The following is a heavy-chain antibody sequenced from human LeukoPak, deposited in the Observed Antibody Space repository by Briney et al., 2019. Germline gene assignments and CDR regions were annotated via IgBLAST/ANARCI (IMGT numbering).Heavy chain of an antibody. J-gene: IGHJ4*02. CDR2: IYPGDSDT. V-gene: IGHV5-51*01. CDR3: ARPRSYSNSYPFDF. CDR1: GYSFISYW. Sequence: KLGESLKISCKGSGYSFISYWIGWVRQMPGKGLEWMGIIYPGDSDTRYGPSFQGQVTISVDKSLSTAYLQWSSLKASDTAMYYCARPRSYSNSYPFDFWGQGTLVTVSS. D-gene: IGHD4-11*01.